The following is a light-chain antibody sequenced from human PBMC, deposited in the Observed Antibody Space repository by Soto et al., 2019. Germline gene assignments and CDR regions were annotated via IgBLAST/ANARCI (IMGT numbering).Light chain of an antibody. CDR1: RSVSSNY. J-gene: IGKJ1*01. CDR3: QQYGSSVQT. CDR2: GAS. V-gene: IGKV3-20*01. Sequence: EIVLTQSPGTLSLSPGERATLSCRASRSVSSNYLAWYQQKPGQAPRLLIHGASSRATGIPDRFSGSGSGTDFTLTISRVEPEDFAVYCCQQYGSSVQTFGQGTKVEI.